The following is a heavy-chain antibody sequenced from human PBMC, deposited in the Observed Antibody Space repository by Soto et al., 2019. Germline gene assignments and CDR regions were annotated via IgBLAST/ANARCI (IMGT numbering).Heavy chain of an antibody. CDR3: ARSPGGGVVVVVAATWVYDAFDI. CDR1: GGTFSSYA. V-gene: IGHV1-69*13. CDR2: IIPIFGTA. Sequence: SVKVSCKASGGTFSSYAISWVRQAPGQGLEWMGGIIPIFGTANYAQKFQGRVTITADESTSTAYMELSSLRSEDTAVYYCARSPGGGVVVVVAATWVYDAFDIWGQGTMVTVSS. J-gene: IGHJ3*02. D-gene: IGHD2-15*01.